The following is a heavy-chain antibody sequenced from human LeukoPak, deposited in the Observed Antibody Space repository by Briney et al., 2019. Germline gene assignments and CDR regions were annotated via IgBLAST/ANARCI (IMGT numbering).Heavy chain of an antibody. V-gene: IGHV5-51*01. D-gene: IGHD3-9*01. CDR1: GYSFTSYW. CDR3: ARLDYDILTGYGYYFDY. Sequence: KPGESLKISCKGSGYSFTSYWIGWVRPMPGKGLEWMGIIYPGDSDTRYSPSFQGQVTISADKSISTAYLQWSSLKASDTAMYYCARLDYDILTGYGYYFDYWGQGTLVTVSS. J-gene: IGHJ4*02. CDR2: IYPGDSDT.